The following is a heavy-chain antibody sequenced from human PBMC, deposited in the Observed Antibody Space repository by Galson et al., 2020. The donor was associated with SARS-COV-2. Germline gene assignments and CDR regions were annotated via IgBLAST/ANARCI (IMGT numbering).Heavy chain of an antibody. Sequence: SETLSLTCTVSGDSVSSAGYYWIWLRPHPGKGPEWIGYIQSSGSTYYNPSLKSRVTISADPSKPHFSLALSSVTAADTADYYCARVSGAYGTEYWGQGILVIVSS. V-gene: IGHV4-31*03. CDR3: ARVSGAYGTEY. J-gene: IGHJ4*02. CDR2: IQSSGST. CDR1: GDSVSSAGYY. D-gene: IGHD1-26*01.